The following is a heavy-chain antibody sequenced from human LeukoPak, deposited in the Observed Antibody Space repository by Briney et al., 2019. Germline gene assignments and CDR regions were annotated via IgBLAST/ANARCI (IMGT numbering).Heavy chain of an antibody. CDR3: ARDRDDSSGYYRETPFDY. V-gene: IGHV1-2*02. Sequence: ASVKVSCKASGYTFTGYYMHWVRQAPGQGLEWMGWINPNSGGTNYAQKFQGRVTMTGDTSISTAYMELSRLRSDDTAVYYCARDRDDSSGYYRETPFDYWGQGTLVTVSS. CDR2: INPNSGGT. CDR1: GYTFTGYY. J-gene: IGHJ4*02. D-gene: IGHD3-22*01.